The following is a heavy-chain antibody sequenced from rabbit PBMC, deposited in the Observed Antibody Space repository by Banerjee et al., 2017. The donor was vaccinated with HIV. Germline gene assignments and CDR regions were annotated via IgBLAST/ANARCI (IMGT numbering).Heavy chain of an antibody. J-gene: IGHJ4*01. CDR3: ARGSTYYVNL. Sequence: QSLEESGGDLVKPGASLTLTCTASGFSFSSNYWICWVRQAPGKGLEWIASIVADSSGSTWYASWAKGRFTISKTSSTTVTLQMTSLTAADTATYFCARGSTYYVNLWGPGTLVTVS. CDR1: GFSFSSNYW. D-gene: IGHD8-1*01. CDR2: IVADSSGST. V-gene: IGHV1S40*01.